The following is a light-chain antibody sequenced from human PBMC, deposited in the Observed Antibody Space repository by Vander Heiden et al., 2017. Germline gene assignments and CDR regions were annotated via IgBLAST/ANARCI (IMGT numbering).Light chain of an antibody. V-gene: IGLV2-23*02. CDR2: EVN. J-gene: IGLJ2*01. Sequence: QSALTQPASVSGSPGQSITISCTGTNNDVGDYYLVSWYQHHPGKAPKLIIYEVNKRPSGVPSRFSGSKSGNTASLTISGLQAEDEAHYHCCSYATADTLVFGGGTKLTVL. CDR1: NNDVGDYYL. CDR3: CSYATADTLV.